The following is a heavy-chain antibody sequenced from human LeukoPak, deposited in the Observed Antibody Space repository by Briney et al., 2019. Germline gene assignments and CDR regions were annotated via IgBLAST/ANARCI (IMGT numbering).Heavy chain of an antibody. V-gene: IGHV3-53*01. Sequence: GGSLRLSCTVSGFTVSSNSMSWVRQAPGKGLEWVSFIYSGGNTHYSDSVKSRFTISRDNSKNTLYLQMNSLRAEDTAVYYCARRAGEYSHPYDYWGQGTLVTVSS. CDR1: GFTVSSNS. CDR2: IYSGGNT. D-gene: IGHD4-17*01. J-gene: IGHJ4*02. CDR3: ARRAGEYSHPYDY.